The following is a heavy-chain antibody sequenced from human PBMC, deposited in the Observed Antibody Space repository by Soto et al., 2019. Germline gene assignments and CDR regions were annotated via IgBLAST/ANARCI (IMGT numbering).Heavy chain of an antibody. V-gene: IGHV4-39*01. CDR2: MFYSGLT. Sequence: SETLSLTCSVSGYPVTSSDYYWAWIRQPPGKGLEWIGSMFYSGLTYYNPSLKSRVTLSVDTSKNQFSVRLNSVTAADTAVYYCAPLSVSLSGPYGIHVWGQGTTVTVSS. CDR3: APLSVSLSGPYGIHV. J-gene: IGHJ6*02. D-gene: IGHD2-15*01. CDR1: GYPVTSSDYY.